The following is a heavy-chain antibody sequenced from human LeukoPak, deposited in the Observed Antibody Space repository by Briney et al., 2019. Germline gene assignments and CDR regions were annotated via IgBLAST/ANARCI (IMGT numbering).Heavy chain of an antibody. J-gene: IGHJ5*02. V-gene: IGHV3-33*08. Sequence: GGSLRLSCAASGFTFSSYGMHLVRQAPGKRLEWVAVIWDDGNNKRYANSVNGRFTISRDNSENTLYLQMNGLTAEDTAMYYCARDSYQDYYGRFDPWGQGTLVIVSS. CDR1: GFTFSSYG. CDR2: IWDDGNNK. D-gene: IGHD3-10*01. CDR3: ARDSYQDYYGRFDP.